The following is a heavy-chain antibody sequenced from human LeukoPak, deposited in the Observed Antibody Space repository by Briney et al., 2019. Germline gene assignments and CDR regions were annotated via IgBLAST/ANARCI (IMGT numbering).Heavy chain of an antibody. J-gene: IGHJ3*02. CDR3: ARSQNYDSSGYYPYDAFDI. V-gene: IGHV1-8*01. CDR1: GYTFTSYD. D-gene: IGHD3-22*01. CDR2: MNPNSGNT. Sequence: GASVKLSCKASGYTFTSYDINWVRQATGQGLEWMCWMNPNSGNTGYAQKFQGRVSMTRGTSISTAYMELSSLRSEDTAVYYCARSQNYDSSGYYPYDAFDIWGEGTMVTVSS.